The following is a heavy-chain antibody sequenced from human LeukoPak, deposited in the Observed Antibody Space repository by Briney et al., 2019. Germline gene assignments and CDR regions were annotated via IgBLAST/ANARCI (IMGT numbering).Heavy chain of an antibody. Sequence: GGSLRLSCAASGFTFSSYWMSWVRQAPGKGLEWVANIKQDGSEKYYVDSVKGRFTISRDNSKNTLYLQMNSLRAEDTAVYYCAKDMTVVVAAGLFDYWGQGTLVTVSS. J-gene: IGHJ4*02. CDR2: IKQDGSEK. CDR3: AKDMTVVVAAGLFDY. V-gene: IGHV3-7*01. CDR1: GFTFSSYW. D-gene: IGHD2-15*01.